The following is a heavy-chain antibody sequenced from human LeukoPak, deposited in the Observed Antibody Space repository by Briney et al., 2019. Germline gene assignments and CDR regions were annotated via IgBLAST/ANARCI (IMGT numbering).Heavy chain of an antibody. D-gene: IGHD3-22*01. CDR2: IISRTSGGAT. V-gene: IGHV3-15*01. CDR1: GLSFSSAW. Sequence: GGSLRLSCTASGLSFSSAWMSWVRQAPGKGLEWVGRIISRTSGGATDYAAPVRGRFTISRDDSQNTLYLQMNSLKTEDTAAYYCTTYRYSYDVTGYSYFDYWGQGIPVTVSS. CDR3: TTYRYSYDVTGYSYFDY. J-gene: IGHJ4*02.